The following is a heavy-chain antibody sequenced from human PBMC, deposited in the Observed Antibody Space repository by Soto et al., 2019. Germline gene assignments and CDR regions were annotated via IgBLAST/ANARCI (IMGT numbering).Heavy chain of an antibody. CDR2: TYYRSRWYS. CDR1: GDTVSSNSVA. Sequence: PSQTLSLTCVGSGDTVSSNSVAWNWVRQSPSRGLEWLGRTYYRSRWYSDYAVSVRSRIDINADTSKNQVSLQLNSVTPEDTAVYYCARSEEDSDYYYYGMDVWGQGPRSPSP. CDR3: ARSEEDSDYYYYGMDV. V-gene: IGHV6-1*01. J-gene: IGHJ6*02. D-gene: IGHD2-15*01.